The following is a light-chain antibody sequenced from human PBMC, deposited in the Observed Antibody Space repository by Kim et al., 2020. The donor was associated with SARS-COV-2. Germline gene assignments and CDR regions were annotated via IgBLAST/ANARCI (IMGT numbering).Light chain of an antibody. V-gene: IGKV3D-15*01. J-gene: IGKJ4*02. CDR1: QTVSSN. CDR3: QQYDKVPLT. CDR2: GAS. Sequence: IVMTQSPVTLSISPGDRVTLSCRAGQTVSSNLAWYQQKPGQAPRLLIHGASIRATGIPPRFSGSGSGTDFSLSISSLQPEDVAVYYCQQYDKVPLTFGGGTKLEI.